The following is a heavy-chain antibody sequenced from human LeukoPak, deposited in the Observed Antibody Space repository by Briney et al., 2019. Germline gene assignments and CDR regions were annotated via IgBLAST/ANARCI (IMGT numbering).Heavy chain of an antibody. V-gene: IGHV4-34*01. J-gene: IGHJ4*02. D-gene: IGHD4-23*01. CDR3: ARQMGTVVILRFDY. CDR2: INHSGST. Sequence: SETLSLTCAVYGGSFSGYYWSWIRQPPGKGLEWIGEINHSGSTNYNPSLKSRVTISVGTSKNQFSLKLSSVTAADTAVYYCARQMGTVVILRFDYWGQGTLVTVSS. CDR1: GGSFSGYY.